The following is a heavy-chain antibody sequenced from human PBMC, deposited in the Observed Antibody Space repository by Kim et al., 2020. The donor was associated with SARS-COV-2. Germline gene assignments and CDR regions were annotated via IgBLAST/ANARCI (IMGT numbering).Heavy chain of an antibody. CDR1: GFSLSTSGVG. V-gene: IGHV2-5*02. CDR2: IYWDDDK. CDR3: AHSGVGGTERYCSSTSCYLRHRTFFGFDP. J-gene: IGHJ5*02. Sequence: SGPTLVNPTQTLTLTCTFSGFSLSTSGVGVGWIRQPPGKALEWLALIYWDDDKRYSPSLKSRLTITKDTSKNQVVLTMTNMDPVDTATYYCAHSGVGGTERYCSSTSCYLRHRTFFGFDPWGQGTLVTVSS. D-gene: IGHD2-2*01.